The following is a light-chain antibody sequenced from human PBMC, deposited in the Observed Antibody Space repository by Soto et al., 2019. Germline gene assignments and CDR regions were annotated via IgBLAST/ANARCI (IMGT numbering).Light chain of an antibody. CDR2: DAS. CDR3: QQANNFPLT. V-gene: IGKV1-5*01. Sequence: DIHMTHSRATLSASLGYIVTITCRASQSISSCLAWYQQKQGKAPKLLIYDASSLESGVPSRFSGSGSGTEFTLTISSLQPDDFATYYCQQANNFPLTFGQGTRLEIK. CDR1: QSISSC. J-gene: IGKJ5*01.